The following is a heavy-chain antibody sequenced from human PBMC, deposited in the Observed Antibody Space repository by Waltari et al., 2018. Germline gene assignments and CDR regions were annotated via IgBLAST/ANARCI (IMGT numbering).Heavy chain of an antibody. V-gene: IGHV7-4-1*02. J-gene: IGHJ6*02. CDR3: ARESVAAAYVYYYYGSDF. D-gene: IGHD6-13*01. CDR2: INTNTGNP. CDR1: GYTFTSDA. Sequence: QVQLVQSGSELKKPGASVKVSCKASGYTFTSDAMTWVRHAPGQGLEWMGWINTNTGNPTLAQCFTGRFVFSLDTSVSTAYLQISSLKAEDTAVYYCARESVAAAYVYYYYGSDFWCQGTTVTVSS.